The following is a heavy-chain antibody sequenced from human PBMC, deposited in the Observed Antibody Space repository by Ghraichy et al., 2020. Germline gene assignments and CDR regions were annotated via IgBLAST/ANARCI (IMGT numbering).Heavy chain of an antibody. Sequence: GGSLRLSCAASGFTFSSYGMHWVRQAPGKGLEWVAVISYDGSNKYYADSVKGRFTISRDNSKNTLYLQMNSLRAEDTAVYYCARPFIVGATKDDAFDIWGQGTMVTVSS. CDR1: GFTFSSYG. J-gene: IGHJ3*02. V-gene: IGHV3-30*03. CDR2: ISYDGSNK. D-gene: IGHD1-26*01. CDR3: ARPFIVGATKDDAFDI.